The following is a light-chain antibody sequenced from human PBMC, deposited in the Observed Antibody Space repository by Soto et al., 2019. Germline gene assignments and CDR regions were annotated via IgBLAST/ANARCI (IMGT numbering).Light chain of an antibody. CDR2: DAS. CDR1: QSISNR. J-gene: IGKJ1*01. V-gene: IGKV1-5*01. Sequence: DIEMAHSASSLSASVVDRVTITCRASQSISNRLAWYQQKPGKAPKVLIYDASSLESGVPSRFSGSGSATEFILTISSLQPDDFATYHCQHYGGVWTFGQGTKVDI. CDR3: QHYGGVWT.